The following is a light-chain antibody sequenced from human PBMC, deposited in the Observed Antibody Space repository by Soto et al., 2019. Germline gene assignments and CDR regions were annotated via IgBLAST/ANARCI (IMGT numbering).Light chain of an antibody. CDR1: QSISSW. CDR2: KAS. Sequence: DIPMTQSPSTLSASVGDRVTITCRASQSISSWLAWYQQKPGKAPKMLIYKASSLESGVPSRFSGRGSGTEFTLTISSLQSDDLATYYCQQNNVYPYTFGQGTKLEIK. V-gene: IGKV1-5*03. CDR3: QQNNVYPYT. J-gene: IGKJ2*01.